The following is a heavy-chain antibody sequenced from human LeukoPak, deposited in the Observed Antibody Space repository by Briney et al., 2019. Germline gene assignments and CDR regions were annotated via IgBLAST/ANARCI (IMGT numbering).Heavy chain of an antibody. CDR1: GYTFTSYA. D-gene: IGHD3-10*01. CDR2: INTNTGNP. V-gene: IGHV7-4-1*02. CDR3: ARHHDSGSYPSGWFDP. J-gene: IGHJ5*02. Sequence: ASVKVSCKASGYTFTSYAMNWVRQAPGQGLEWMGWINTNTGNPSYAQGFTGRFVFSLDTSVSTAYLQISSLKAEDTAVYYCARHHDSGSYPSGWFDPWGQGTLVTVSS.